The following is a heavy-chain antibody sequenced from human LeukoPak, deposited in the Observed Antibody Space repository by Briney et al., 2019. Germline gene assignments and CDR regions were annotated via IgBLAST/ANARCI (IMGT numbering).Heavy chain of an antibody. CDR3: AKDWGYSYAYKYYFDY. Sequence: GGSLRLSCAASGFTFSNYAMNWVRQAPGKGLEWVSAISGSGGSTYYADSVKGRFTVSRDNSKNTLYLQMNSLRAEDTAVYYCAKDWGYSYAYKYYFDYWGQGTLVTVSS. CDR2: ISGSGGST. V-gene: IGHV3-23*01. J-gene: IGHJ4*02. CDR1: GFTFSNYA. D-gene: IGHD3-16*01.